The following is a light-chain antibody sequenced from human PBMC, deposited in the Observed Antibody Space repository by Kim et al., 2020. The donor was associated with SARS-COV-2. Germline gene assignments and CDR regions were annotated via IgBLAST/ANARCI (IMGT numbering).Light chain of an antibody. J-gene: IGLJ3*02. Sequence: QSVLTQPPSVSCAPGQRVTISCTGSSSNIGAGYDVHWYQQLPGTAPKLLIYGNSNRPSGVPDRFSGSKSGTSASLAITGLQAEDEADYYCQSYDSSLSGSVFGGGTQLTV. V-gene: IGLV1-40*01. CDR1: SSNIGAGYD. CDR2: GNS. CDR3: QSYDSSLSGSV.